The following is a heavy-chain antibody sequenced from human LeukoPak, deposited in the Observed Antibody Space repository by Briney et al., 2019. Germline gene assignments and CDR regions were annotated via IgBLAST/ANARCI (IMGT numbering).Heavy chain of an antibody. J-gene: IGHJ3*02. D-gene: IGHD3-10*01. Sequence: GGSLRLSCAASGFTFSSYAMSWVRQAPGKGLEWVSYISSSSSTIYYADSVKGRFTISRDNAKNSLYLQMNSLRAEDTAVYYCARGAPITMVRGVIHRLDAFDIWGQGTMVTVSS. CDR1: GFTFSSYA. V-gene: IGHV3-48*01. CDR2: ISSSSSTI. CDR3: ARGAPITMVRGVIHRLDAFDI.